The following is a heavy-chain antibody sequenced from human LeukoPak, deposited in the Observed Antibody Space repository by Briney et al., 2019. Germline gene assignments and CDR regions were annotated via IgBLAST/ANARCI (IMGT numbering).Heavy chain of an antibody. CDR1: GXTFSSYW. V-gene: IGHV3-74*01. J-gene: IGHJ4*02. CDR3: ARDGLGSAHAY. D-gene: IGHD3/OR15-3a*01. CDR2: VNGDGSST. Sequence: GGSLRLSCAASGXTFSSYWMHWVRQAPGKGLVWLSRVNGDGSSTSYADSVKGRFTISRDNAKNTLYLQMNSLRAEDTAVYYCARDGLGSAHAYWGQGTLVTVSS.